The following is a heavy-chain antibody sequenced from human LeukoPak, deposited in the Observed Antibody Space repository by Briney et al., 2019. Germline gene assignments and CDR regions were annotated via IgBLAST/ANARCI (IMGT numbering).Heavy chain of an antibody. J-gene: IGHJ4*02. CDR3: AREGFDY. CDR1: GFTFSNAW. Sequence: GGSLRLSCAASGFTFSNAWMNWVRQAPGKGLEWVSAVTTSGGTTYYADSVKGRFTISRDNSKNTLFLQMNSLRAEDTAVYYCAREGFDYWGQGTLVTVSS. CDR2: VTTSGGTT. V-gene: IGHV3-23*01.